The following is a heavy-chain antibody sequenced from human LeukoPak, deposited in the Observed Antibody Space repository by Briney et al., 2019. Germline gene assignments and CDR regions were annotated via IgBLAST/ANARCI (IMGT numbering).Heavy chain of an antibody. CDR1: GFTFSTYW. D-gene: IGHD4-17*01. J-gene: IGHJ4*02. V-gene: IGHV3-74*01. CDR2: INSDGSST. Sequence: GGSLRLSCAASGFTFSTYWMHWVRQAPGKGLACVSRINSDGSSTSYADSVKGRFTISRDNAKNTLYLQMNNLRAEDTAVYYCARGRYYFEYWGQGTLVIVSS. CDR3: ARGRYYFEY.